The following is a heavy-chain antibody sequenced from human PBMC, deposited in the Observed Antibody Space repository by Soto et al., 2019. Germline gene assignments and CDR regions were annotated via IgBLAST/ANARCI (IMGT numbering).Heavy chain of an antibody. J-gene: IGHJ4*02. CDR1: GGSISSGGYY. Sequence: PSETLSLTCTVSGGSISSGGYYWSWIRQHPGKGLEWIGYIYYSGSTYYNPSLKSRVTISVDTSKNQFSLKLSSVTAADTAVYYCARDNRELSNYFYYWGQGTLVTVSS. V-gene: IGHV4-31*03. CDR2: IYYSGST. D-gene: IGHD3-16*02. CDR3: ARDNRELSNYFYY.